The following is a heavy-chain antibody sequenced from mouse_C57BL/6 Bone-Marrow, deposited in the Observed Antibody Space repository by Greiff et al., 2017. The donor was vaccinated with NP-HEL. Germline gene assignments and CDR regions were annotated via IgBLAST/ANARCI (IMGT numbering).Heavy chain of an antibody. CDR1: GYTFTSYW. D-gene: IGHD1-1*01. Sequence: QVQLQQPGTELVKPGASVKLSCKASGYTFTSYWMHWVKQRPGQGLEWIGNINPSNGGTNYNEKFKSKATLTVDKSSSTAYMQLSSLTSEDSAVYYCASSPRYYYGSTGFAYWGQGTLVTVSA. V-gene: IGHV1-53*01. J-gene: IGHJ3*01. CDR3: ASSPRYYYGSTGFAY. CDR2: INPSNGGT.